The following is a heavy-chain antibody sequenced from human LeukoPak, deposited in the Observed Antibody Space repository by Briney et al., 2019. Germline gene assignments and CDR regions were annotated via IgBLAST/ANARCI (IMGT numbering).Heavy chain of an antibody. CDR2: ISPSSGAI. CDR1: GFTFRTYY. J-gene: IGHJ4*02. CDR3: ARVGFTFGGVDY. V-gene: IGHV3-48*01. D-gene: IGHD3-16*01. Sequence: GGSLRLSCAASGFTFRTYYMNWVRQTPGKGLEWVSYISPSSGAIHYADSVKGRFTISRDNAKNSLSLQMNSLRAEDTAVYYCARVGFTFGGVDYWGQGTLVTVSS.